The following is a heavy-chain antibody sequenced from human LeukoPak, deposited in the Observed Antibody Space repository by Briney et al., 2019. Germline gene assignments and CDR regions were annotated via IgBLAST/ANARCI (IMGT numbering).Heavy chain of an antibody. J-gene: IGHJ4*02. CDR2: IYPDGSDT. V-gene: IGHV5-51*01. Sequence: GESLKISCKGSGYSFTTYWTGWVRQMPGGGLERMGIIYPDGSDTRYSPSFQGQVTISADRSINTAYLQWSSLKASDTAIYYCASRPYLTTVPTWPFYWGQGTLVTVSS. CDR1: GYSFTTYW. D-gene: IGHD4/OR15-4a*01. CDR3: ASRPYLTTVPTWPFY.